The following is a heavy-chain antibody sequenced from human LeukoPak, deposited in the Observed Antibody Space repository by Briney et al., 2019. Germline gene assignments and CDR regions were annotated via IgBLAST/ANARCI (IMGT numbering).Heavy chain of an antibody. CDR1: GDNVSSNNAA. D-gene: IGHD1-26*01. CDR3: ARGGGYSFDF. Sequence: SQTLSLTCAISGDNVSSNNAAWNWIRQSPSRGLEWLGRTYYRSKWHNDYAISLTSRITVNPDTSRNQFSLQLTSVTPEDTAVYFCARGGGYSFDFWGQGTLVTVSS. J-gene: IGHJ4*02. V-gene: IGHV6-1*01. CDR2: TYYRSKWHN.